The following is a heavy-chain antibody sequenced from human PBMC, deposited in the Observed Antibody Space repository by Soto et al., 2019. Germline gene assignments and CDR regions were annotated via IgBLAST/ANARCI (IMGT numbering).Heavy chain of an antibody. CDR3: AKRTSVPGGHLDDY. Sequence: PGESLKISCEAYGYRFSNYWIGWVRQMPGRGLEWMGIVYPGDSQTRYSPSFQGHVTISRDNSKSALSLQMNSLRAEDTAVYYCAKRTSVPGGHLDDYWGQGTLVTVSS. CDR1: GYRFSNYW. V-gene: IGHV5-51*01. J-gene: IGHJ4*01. D-gene: IGHD4-17*01. CDR2: VYPGDSQT.